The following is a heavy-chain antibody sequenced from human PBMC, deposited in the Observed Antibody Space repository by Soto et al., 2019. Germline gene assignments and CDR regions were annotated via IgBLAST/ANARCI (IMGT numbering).Heavy chain of an antibody. V-gene: IGHV3-30*18. J-gene: IGHJ5*02. D-gene: IGHD6-19*01. Sequence: LRLSCAASGFTFISYGMHWVRQAPGKGLEWVAVISYDGSNKYYADSVKGRFTISRDNSKNTLYLQMNSLRAEDTAVYYCAKGRQWLANNWFDPWGQGTLVTVSS. CDR1: GFTFISYG. CDR2: ISYDGSNK. CDR3: AKGRQWLANNWFDP.